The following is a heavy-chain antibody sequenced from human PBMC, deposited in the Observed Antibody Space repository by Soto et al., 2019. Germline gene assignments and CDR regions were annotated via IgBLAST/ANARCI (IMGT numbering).Heavy chain of an antibody. Sequence: SETLSLTCTVSGGSISSYYWSWIRQPPGKGLEWIGYIYYSGSTNYNPSLKSRVAISVDTSKNQFSLKLSSVIAADTAVYYCARVKIVATIINYYYMDVWGKGTTVTVS. J-gene: IGHJ6*03. CDR3: ARVKIVATIINYYYMDV. V-gene: IGHV4-59*01. CDR2: IYYSGST. D-gene: IGHD5-12*01. CDR1: GGSISSYY.